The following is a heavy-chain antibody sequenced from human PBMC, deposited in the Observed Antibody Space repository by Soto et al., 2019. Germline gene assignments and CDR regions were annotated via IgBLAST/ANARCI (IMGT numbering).Heavy chain of an antibody. CDR2: IYYSGST. CDR3: ARHSIAVADDVFDI. V-gene: IGHV4-39*01. CDR1: GGSISSSSYY. D-gene: IGHD6-19*01. Sequence: QLQLQESGPGLVKPSETLSLTCTVSGGSISSSSYYWGWIRQPPGKGLEWIGSIYYSGSTYYNPSLKSRVTISVDTSKNQFSLKLSSVTAADTAVYYCARHSIAVADDVFDIWGQGTMVTVSS. J-gene: IGHJ3*02.